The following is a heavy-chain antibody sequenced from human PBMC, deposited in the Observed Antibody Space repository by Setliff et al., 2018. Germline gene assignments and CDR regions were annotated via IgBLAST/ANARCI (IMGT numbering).Heavy chain of an antibody. V-gene: IGHV1-2*02. CDR1: DYAFVSYG. D-gene: IGHD5-18*01. Sequence: ASVKVSCKASDYAFVSYGLSWMRQAPGQGLEWMGWINPGSGATNLAQRFQGRVTMTRDTSISTAYMELSSLRSDDTAVYYCARFSGHNYGSFDSWGQGTLVTVSS. CDR3: ARFSGHNYGSFDS. CDR2: INPGSGAT. J-gene: IGHJ4*02.